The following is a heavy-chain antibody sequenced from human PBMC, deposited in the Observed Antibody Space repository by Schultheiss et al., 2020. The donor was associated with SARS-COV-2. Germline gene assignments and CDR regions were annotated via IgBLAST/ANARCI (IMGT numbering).Heavy chain of an antibody. CDR1: GFTFSSYG. Sequence: GGSLRLSCAASGFTFSSYGMHWVRQAPGKGLEWVAVISYDGSNKYYADSVKGRFTISRDNSKNTLYLQMNSLRAEDTAVYYCARDQGYGMDVWGQGTTVTVSS. CDR3: ARDQGYGMDV. CDR2: ISYDGSNK. J-gene: IGHJ6*02. V-gene: IGHV3-30*12.